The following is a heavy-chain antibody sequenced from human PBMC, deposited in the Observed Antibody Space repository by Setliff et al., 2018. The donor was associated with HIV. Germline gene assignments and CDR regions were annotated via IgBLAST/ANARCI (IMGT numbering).Heavy chain of an antibody. CDR2: INEDGSVR. V-gene: IGHV3-7*03. J-gene: IGHJ4*02. Sequence: PGGSLRLSCAVSGLSFGDYRMNWVRQAPGKGLEWVANINEDGSVRYYVDSVKGRFIISRDEAKNSVFLQMNSLKVEDTAIYYCATISGVPDYWGQGTLVTVSS. D-gene: IGHD3-3*02. CDR3: ATISGVPDY. CDR1: GLSFGDYR.